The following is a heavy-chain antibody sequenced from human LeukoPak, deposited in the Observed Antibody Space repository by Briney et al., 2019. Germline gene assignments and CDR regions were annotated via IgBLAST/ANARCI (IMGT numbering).Heavy chain of an antibody. J-gene: IGHJ5*02. CDR3: ARRRIAAAAHNWFDP. CDR2: VNRTGSA. Sequence: SETLSLTHAVYGGSFSGYYWSCIREPPGKGREWSGEVNRTGSANYNPSLKSRVTISVDTSKNQFSLKLSTVTAADTAVYYCARRRIAAAAHNWFDPWGQGTLVTVSS. CDR1: GGSFSGYY. V-gene: IGHV4-34*01. D-gene: IGHD6-13*01.